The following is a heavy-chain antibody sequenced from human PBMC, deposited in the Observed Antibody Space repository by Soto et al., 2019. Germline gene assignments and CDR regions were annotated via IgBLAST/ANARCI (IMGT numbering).Heavy chain of an antibody. J-gene: IGHJ6*02. Sequence: ASVKVSCKASGYTFTSYAMHWVRQAPGQRLEWMGWINAGNGNTKYSQKFQGRVTITRDTSASTAYMELSSLRSEDTAVYYCASGVFTMWENYYYGMDVWGQGTTVTVSS. CDR3: ASGVFTMWENYYYGMDV. CDR2: INAGNGNT. CDR1: GYTFTSYA. D-gene: IGHD3-10*02. V-gene: IGHV1-3*01.